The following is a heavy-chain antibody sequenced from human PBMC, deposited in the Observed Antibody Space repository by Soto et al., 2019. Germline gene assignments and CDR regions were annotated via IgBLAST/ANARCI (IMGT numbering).Heavy chain of an antibody. Sequence: SETLSLTCTACGGCISSSSYYWGWISQPPAKGLEWIGSIYYSGCTYYNPSLKSRVTISVDTSKNQFSLKLSSVTAADTAVYYCARGAVAGPYYYYYGMDVWGQGTTVTVSS. D-gene: IGHD6-19*01. V-gene: IGHV4-39*01. J-gene: IGHJ6*02. CDR2: IYYSGCT. CDR3: ARGAVAGPYYYYYGMDV. CDR1: GGCISSSSYY.